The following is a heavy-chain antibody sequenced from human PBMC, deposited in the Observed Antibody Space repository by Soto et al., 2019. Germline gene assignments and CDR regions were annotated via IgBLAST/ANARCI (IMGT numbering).Heavy chain of an antibody. V-gene: IGHV3-11*01. Sequence: GGSLRLSCAASGFTFSDYYMSWIRQAPGKGLEWVSYISSSGSTIYYADSVKGRFTISRDNAKNSLYLQMNSLRAEDTAVYYCARGCSSTSCSVGYYYYYMDVWGKGTTVTVSS. D-gene: IGHD2-2*01. CDR1: GFTFSDYY. CDR2: ISSSGSTI. CDR3: ARGCSSTSCSVGYYYYYMDV. J-gene: IGHJ6*03.